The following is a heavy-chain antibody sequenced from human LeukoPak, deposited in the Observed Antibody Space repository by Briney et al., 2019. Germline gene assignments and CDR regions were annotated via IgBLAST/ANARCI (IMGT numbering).Heavy chain of an antibody. D-gene: IGHD4-17*01. J-gene: IGHJ4*02. Sequence: NTSETLSLTCTVSGGSISSYYWSWIRQPPGKGLEWIGEINHSGSTNYNPSLKSRATISIDTSKNQFSLKLSSVTAADTAVYYCASLTTVTTSYWGQGTLVTVSS. CDR1: GGSISSYY. CDR2: INHSGST. CDR3: ASLTTVTTSY. V-gene: IGHV4-34*01.